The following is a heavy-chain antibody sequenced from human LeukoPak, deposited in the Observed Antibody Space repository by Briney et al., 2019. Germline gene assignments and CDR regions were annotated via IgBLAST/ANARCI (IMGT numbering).Heavy chain of an antibody. J-gene: IGHJ5*02. Sequence: PGGSLRLSCAASGFTVSSNYMSWVRQGPGKGLEWVSVIYSGGSTKYADSVKGRFTISRDNSKNILYLQMNSLRAEDTAVYYCARGRSGYPSWFDPWGQGTLVTVSS. CDR1: GFTVSSNY. CDR3: ARGRSGYPSWFDP. CDR2: IYSGGST. V-gene: IGHV3-66*01. D-gene: IGHD3-3*01.